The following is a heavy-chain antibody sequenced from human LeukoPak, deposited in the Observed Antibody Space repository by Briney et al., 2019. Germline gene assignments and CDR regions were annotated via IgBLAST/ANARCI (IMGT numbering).Heavy chain of an antibody. D-gene: IGHD1-26*01. Sequence: ASVKVSCKASGYTFTGYYMHWVRQAPGQGLGWMGWINPNSGGTNYAQKFQGRVTMTRDTSISTAYMELSRLRSDDTAVYYCAGSGSYSSWFDPWGQGTLVTVSS. V-gene: IGHV1-2*02. CDR3: AGSGSYSSWFDP. CDR1: GYTFTGYY. CDR2: INPNSGGT. J-gene: IGHJ5*02.